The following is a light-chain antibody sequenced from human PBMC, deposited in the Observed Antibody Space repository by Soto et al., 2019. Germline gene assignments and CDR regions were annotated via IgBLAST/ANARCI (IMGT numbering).Light chain of an antibody. Sequence: EIVLTQSPGTLSLSPGERATLSCRASQRVSSSYLAWYQQKPGQAPRLLIYDASSRATDIPDRFSGSGSGTDFTLTISRLEPEDFAVYYCQQYGSSSYTFGQGTKLEI. CDR3: QQYGSSSYT. V-gene: IGKV3-20*01. J-gene: IGKJ2*01. CDR1: QRVSSSY. CDR2: DAS.